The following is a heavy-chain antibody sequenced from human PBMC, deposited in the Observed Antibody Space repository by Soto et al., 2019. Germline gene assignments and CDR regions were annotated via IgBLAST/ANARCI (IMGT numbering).Heavy chain of an antibody. V-gene: IGHV3-21*06. D-gene: IGHD2-2*01. CDR3: ARVYLGCSSTTCLYYFDY. J-gene: IGHJ4*02. Sequence: GGSLRLSCAASGFTFGTYAMHWVRQAPGKGLEWVSSISNSGSYIYYADSTEGRFTISRDNADNLLYLQMNSLRAADTAVYYCARVYLGCSSTTCLYYFDYWGQGTLVTVSS. CDR2: ISNSGSYI. CDR1: GFTFGTYA.